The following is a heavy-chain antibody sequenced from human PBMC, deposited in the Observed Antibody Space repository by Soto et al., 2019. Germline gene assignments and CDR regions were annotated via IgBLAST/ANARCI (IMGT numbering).Heavy chain of an antibody. D-gene: IGHD5-18*01. CDR1: GYTFTNYG. CDR3: ARNHHPEYNFYY. Sequence: QVQLVQSGTEVKKPGASVKVSSKASGYTFTNYGISWVRQAPGQGLEWMGWISGYNGNTNYAQKLQGRVTMTTDTSTSTAYMELRSLRSDDTAVYYCARNHHPEYNFYYWGQGTMVTVAS. V-gene: IGHV1-18*01. J-gene: IGHJ4*02. CDR2: ISGYNGNT.